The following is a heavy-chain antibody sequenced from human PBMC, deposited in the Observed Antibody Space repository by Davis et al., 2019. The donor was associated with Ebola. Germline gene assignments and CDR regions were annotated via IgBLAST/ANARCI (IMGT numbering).Heavy chain of an antibody. CDR1: VITFSSYA. V-gene: IGHV3-21*01. CDR3: AGGESGWDASDV. D-gene: IGHD6-19*01. CDR2: ISISSAFI. Sequence: GESLKISCTDSVITFSSYAMTWVRQAPGKGLEWVSSISISSAFIYYADSVKGRFTVSRDNAKSSLSLQMTSLRAEDTAVYYCAGGESGWDASDVWGRGAMVTVSS. J-gene: IGHJ3*01.